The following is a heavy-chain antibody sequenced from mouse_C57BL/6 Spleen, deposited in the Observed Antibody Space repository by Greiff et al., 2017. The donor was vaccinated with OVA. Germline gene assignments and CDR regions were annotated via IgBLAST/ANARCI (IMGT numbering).Heavy chain of an antibody. V-gene: IGHV1-4*01. CDR3: AREGYPFYYFDY. J-gene: IGHJ2*01. CDR2: INPSSGYT. Sequence: VQLQQSGADLARPGASVKMSCKASGYTFTSYTMHWVKQRPGQGLEWIGYINPSSGYTKYNQKFKDKATLTADKSSSTAYMQLSSLTSEDSAVYYCAREGYPFYYFDYWGQGTTLTVSS. D-gene: IGHD2-2*01. CDR1: GYTFTSYT.